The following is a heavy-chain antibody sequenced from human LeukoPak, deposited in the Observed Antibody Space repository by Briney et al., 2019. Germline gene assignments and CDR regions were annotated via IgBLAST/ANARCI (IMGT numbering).Heavy chain of an antibody. CDR3: ATQLLSDAFDI. J-gene: IGHJ3*02. CDR2: IYSGGGT. D-gene: IGHD2-2*01. Sequence: GGSLRLSCAASGFTVSRNYMSWVRQAPGQWLEWVSVIYSGGGTYYADSVKGRFTISRDNSKNTLYLQMNSLRAEDTAVYYCATQLLSDAFDIWGQGTMVTVSS. V-gene: IGHV3-66*02. CDR1: GFTVSRNY.